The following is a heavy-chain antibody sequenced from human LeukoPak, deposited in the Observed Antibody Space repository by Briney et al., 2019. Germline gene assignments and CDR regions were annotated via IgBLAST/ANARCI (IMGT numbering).Heavy chain of an antibody. CDR1: GGSISGYY. CDR2: IYYSGST. J-gene: IGHJ3*02. CDR3: AREPSYYYDSSGPSEHDAFDI. V-gene: IGHV4-59*01. Sequence: PSETLSLTCSVSGGSISGYYWSWIRLPPGKGLEWIGYIYYSGSTNYNPSLKSRVTISVDTSKNQFSLKLSSVTAADTAVYYCAREPSYYYDSSGPSEHDAFDIWGQGTMVTVSS. D-gene: IGHD3-22*01.